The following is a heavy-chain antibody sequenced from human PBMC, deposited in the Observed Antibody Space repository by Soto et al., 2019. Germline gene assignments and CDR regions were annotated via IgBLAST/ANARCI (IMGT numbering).Heavy chain of an antibody. CDR1: GGSFSGYY. CDR3: ARYMVRGVISRRYYYYGMDV. D-gene: IGHD3-10*01. CDR2: INHSGST. J-gene: IGHJ6*02. Sequence: SETLSLTCAVYGGSFSGYYWSWIRQPPGKGLEWIGEINHSGSTNYNPSLKSRVTISVDTSKNQFSLKLSSVTAADTAVYYCARYMVRGVISRRYYYYGMDVWGQGTTVTVSS. V-gene: IGHV4-34*01.